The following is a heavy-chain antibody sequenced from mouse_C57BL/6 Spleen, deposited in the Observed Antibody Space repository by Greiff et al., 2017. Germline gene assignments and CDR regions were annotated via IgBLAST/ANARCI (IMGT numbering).Heavy chain of an antibody. CDR2: IHPNSGRT. CDR1: GYTFPRYW. J-gene: IGHJ3*01. CDR3: AREERTGCFAD. V-gene: IGHV1-64*01. Sequence: VQLQQPGAELVKTGASVQLSCPASGYTFPRYWMHRVTQRPGKGIEWIGMIHPNSGRTNYNETFKSKATMTVATSSSTAYMQLSMLTSEDSAVYYCAREERTGCFADWGQGTLVTVSA.